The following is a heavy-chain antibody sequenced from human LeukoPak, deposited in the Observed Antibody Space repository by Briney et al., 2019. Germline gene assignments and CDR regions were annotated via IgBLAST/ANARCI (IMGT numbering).Heavy chain of an antibody. J-gene: IGHJ5*02. CDR2: IYYSGTT. CDR3: ARGSVVVVPAAMSWFDP. Sequence: SETLSLTCTVSGGSISSYYWSRIRQPPGKGLEWIGYIYYSGTTNYNPSLKSRVTISVDTPKNQFSLKLSSVTAADTAVYYCARGSVVVVPAAMSWFDPWGQGTLVTVSS. V-gene: IGHV4-59*12. CDR1: GGSISSYY. D-gene: IGHD2-2*01.